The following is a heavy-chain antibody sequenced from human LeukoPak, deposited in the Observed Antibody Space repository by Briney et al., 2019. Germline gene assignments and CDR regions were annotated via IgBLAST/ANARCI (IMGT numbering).Heavy chain of an antibody. V-gene: IGHV1-2*02. D-gene: IGHD3-10*01. CDR2: INPNSGGT. CDR3: ARGPYGSGSPGDAFDM. Sequence: GASVKVSCKASGYTFTGYYMHWVRQAPGQGLEWMGWINPNSGGTNYAQKFQGRVTMTRDTSISTAYMELSRLRSDDTAVYYCARGPYGSGSPGDAFDMWGQGTMVTVSS. J-gene: IGHJ3*02. CDR1: GYTFTGYY.